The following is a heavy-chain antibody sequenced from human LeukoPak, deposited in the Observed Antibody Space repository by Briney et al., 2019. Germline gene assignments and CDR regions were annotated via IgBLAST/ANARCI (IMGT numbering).Heavy chain of an antibody. J-gene: IGHJ4*02. CDR1: GYTFTSYG. Sequence: GASVKVSCKASGYTFTSYGISWVRQAPGQGLEWMGGIIPIFGTANYAQKFQGRVTITADESTSTAYMELSSLRSDDTAVYYCARDPYYGSGSYPLVDYWGQGTLVTVSS. CDR2: IIPIFGTA. V-gene: IGHV1-69*13. D-gene: IGHD3-10*01. CDR3: ARDPYYGSGSYPLVDY.